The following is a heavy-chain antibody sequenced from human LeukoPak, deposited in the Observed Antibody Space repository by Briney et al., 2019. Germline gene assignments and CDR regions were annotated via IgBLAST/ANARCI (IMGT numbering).Heavy chain of an antibody. V-gene: IGHV3-7*01. CDR1: GFTFSNYW. J-gene: IGHJ6*03. Sequence: PGGSLRLSXAASGFTFSNYWLTCVRQAPGKGLEWLANIKQDGSEKYYVDSVKGRFTISRDNAKRSLYLQMNSLRAEDTAVFYCARGVDYHYYYYMDFWGKGTTVTVSS. CDR3: ARGVDYHYYYYMDF. CDR2: IKQDGSEK.